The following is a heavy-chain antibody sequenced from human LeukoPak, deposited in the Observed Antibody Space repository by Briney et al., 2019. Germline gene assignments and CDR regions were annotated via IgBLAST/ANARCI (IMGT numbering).Heavy chain of an antibody. J-gene: IGHJ4*02. D-gene: IGHD2-15*01. V-gene: IGHV3-21*01. CDR1: GFTFSSYA. CDR2: ISSSSSYI. CDR3: AREGRLRPSHIDY. Sequence: GGPLRLSCAASGFTFSSYAMSWVRQAPGKGLEWVSSISSSSSYIYYADSVKGRFTISRDNAKNSLYLQMNSLRAEDTAVYYCAREGRLRPSHIDYWGQGTLVTVSS.